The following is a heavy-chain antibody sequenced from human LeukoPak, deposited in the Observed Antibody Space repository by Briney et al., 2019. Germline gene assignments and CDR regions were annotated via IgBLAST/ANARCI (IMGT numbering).Heavy chain of an antibody. CDR1: GGSISSSNW. Sequence: SETLSLTCAVSGGSISSSNWWSWVRQPPGKGLEWIGEIYHSGSTNYNPSLKSRVAISVDKSKNQFSLKLSSVTAADTAVYYCARALIAAAGYFDYWGQGTLVTVSS. CDR3: ARALIAAAGYFDY. V-gene: IGHV4-4*02. D-gene: IGHD6-13*01. J-gene: IGHJ4*02. CDR2: IYHSGST.